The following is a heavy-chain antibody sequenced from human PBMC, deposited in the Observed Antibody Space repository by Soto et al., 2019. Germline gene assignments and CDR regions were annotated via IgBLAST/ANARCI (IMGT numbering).Heavy chain of an antibody. J-gene: IGHJ6*03. D-gene: IGHD3-16*01. CDR3: ARQAGAFGYYMDV. CDR1: SGSISSSYYY. CDR2: IYYTGST. Sequence: PAETLSLSCTVSSGSISSSYYYWGWIRQPPGEGLEWIGAIYYTGSTYYNPPLQSRVTISVDTSKNQFSLKMSSVTAADTAVYFCARQAGAFGYYMDVWGKGATVTVSS. V-gene: IGHV4-39*01.